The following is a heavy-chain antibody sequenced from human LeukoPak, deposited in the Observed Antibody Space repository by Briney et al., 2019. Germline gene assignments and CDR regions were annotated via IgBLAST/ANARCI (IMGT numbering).Heavy chain of an antibody. Sequence: ASVKVSCKASGYTFTSYGISWVRQAPGQGLEWMGWISAYNGNTNYVQKLQGRVTMTTDTSTSTAYMELRSLRSDDTAVYYCARASYCGGDCYLNWLDPWGQGTLVTVSS. CDR1: GYTFTSYG. J-gene: IGHJ5*02. V-gene: IGHV1-18*01. CDR2: ISAYNGNT. D-gene: IGHD2-21*01. CDR3: ARASYCGGDCYLNWLDP.